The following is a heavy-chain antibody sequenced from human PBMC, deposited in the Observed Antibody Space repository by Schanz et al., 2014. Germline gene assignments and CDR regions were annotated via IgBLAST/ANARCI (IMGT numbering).Heavy chain of an antibody. J-gene: IGHJ4*02. CDR3: ARIGGSVFDY. CDR1: GFTFSGNA. V-gene: IGHV3-74*02. D-gene: IGHD3-10*01. CDR2: IKSDGSST. Sequence: VHLMESGGGVVQPGRSLRLSCAASGFTFSGNAMHWVRQAPGKGLEWVSRIKSDGSSTSYADSVKGRFTISRDNAKNTLYLQMNSLRAEDTAVYYCARIGGSVFDYWAQGTLVTVSS.